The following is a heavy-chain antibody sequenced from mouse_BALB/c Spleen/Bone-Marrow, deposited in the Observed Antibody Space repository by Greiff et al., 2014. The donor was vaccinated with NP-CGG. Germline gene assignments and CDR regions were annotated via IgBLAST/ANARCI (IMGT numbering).Heavy chain of an antibody. J-gene: IGHJ4*01. CDR1: GYAFTGYN. Sequence: VQLKESGPELVKPGASMKVSCKASGYAFTGYNMYWVKQRHGTSLEWIGYIDPYSGGTNYNQKFKGKATLTVDKSSTTAYMHLNSLTSEDSAVYYCAREQTRAMDHWGQGTSVTVSS. V-gene: IGHV1S135*01. CDR3: AREQTRAMDH. CDR2: IDPYSGGT. D-gene: IGHD3-1*01.